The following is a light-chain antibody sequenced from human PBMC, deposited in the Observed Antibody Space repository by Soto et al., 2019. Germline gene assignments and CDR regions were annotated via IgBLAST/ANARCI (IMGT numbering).Light chain of an antibody. CDR1: QSISSNF. J-gene: IGKJ2*01. Sequence: ENVLTQSPGTLSLSPGERATLSCRASQSISSNFSAWYQQKPGQAPRLFIYGASKNIPGLPFRFSGSGSETDFTLTILRLEHEDFSVYYCQQYRSSYTFGQGTKLDIK. V-gene: IGKV3-20*01. CDR3: QQYRSSYT. CDR2: GAS.